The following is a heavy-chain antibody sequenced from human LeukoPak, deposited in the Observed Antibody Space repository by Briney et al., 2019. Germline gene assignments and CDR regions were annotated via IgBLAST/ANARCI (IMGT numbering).Heavy chain of an antibody. V-gene: IGHV4-39*01. J-gene: IGHJ5*02. CDR3: ATAGYSSSWYQVDP. Sequence: SETLSLTCTVSGCSISSSSYYWRWIRQPPGKGLERIGSIYYSGSIYYNPSLKSRVTISVDTSKNQFSLKLSSVTTADTAVYYCATAGYSSSWYQVDPWGQGNLVTVSS. CDR1: GCSISSSSYY. D-gene: IGHD6-13*01. CDR2: IYYSGSI.